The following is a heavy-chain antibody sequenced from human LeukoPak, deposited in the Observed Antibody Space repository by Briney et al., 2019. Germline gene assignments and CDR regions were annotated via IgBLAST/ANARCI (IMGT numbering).Heavy chain of an antibody. J-gene: IGHJ6*02. V-gene: IGHV3-74*01. D-gene: IGHD2-15*01. CDR1: GFTFSSYW. CDR2: INSDGSTT. Sequence: GGSLRLSCVASGFTFSSYWMHWVRQAPGKGLVWVSRINSDGSTTSYADSVKGRFTISRDNAKNTLYLQMNSLRAEDTAVYYCARDPGYCSGGRCYRLYGMGVWGQGTTVTVSS. CDR3: ARDPGYCSGGRCYRLYGMGV.